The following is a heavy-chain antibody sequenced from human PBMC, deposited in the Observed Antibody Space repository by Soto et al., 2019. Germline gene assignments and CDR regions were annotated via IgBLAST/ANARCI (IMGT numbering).Heavy chain of an antibody. D-gene: IGHD5-18*01. CDR1: GYTFTHYY. V-gene: IGHV1-46*01. Sequence: QVQLVQSGAEVKKPGASVKVSCKASGYTFTHYYIHWVRQAPGQGLEWMGIINPNGGSTTYAQKFRAGFTMTRDTSTSTVYMELSSLISEDSAVYYCATSVKSAMDFDYWGQGTLVTVSS. J-gene: IGHJ4*02. CDR2: INPNGGST. CDR3: ATSVKSAMDFDY.